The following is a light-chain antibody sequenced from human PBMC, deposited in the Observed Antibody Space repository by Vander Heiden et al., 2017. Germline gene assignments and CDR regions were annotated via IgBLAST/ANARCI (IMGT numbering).Light chain of an antibody. CDR2: AAS. CDR3: QQSYSTPRT. J-gene: IGKJ2*01. V-gene: IGKV1-39*01. CDR1: QSISSY. Sequence: SVGDRVTITCRASQSISSYLNWYQQKPGKAPKLLIYAASSLQSGVPLRFSGSGSGTDFTLTISSLQPEDFATYYCQQSYSTPRTFGQGTKLEIK.